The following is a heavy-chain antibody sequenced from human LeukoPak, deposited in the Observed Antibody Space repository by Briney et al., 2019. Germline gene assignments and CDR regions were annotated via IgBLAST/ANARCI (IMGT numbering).Heavy chain of an antibody. CDR1: GFIFSSDS. CDR3: ARGTHDVGELTHLGY. D-gene: IGHD3-10*01. V-gene: IGHV3-21*01. CDR2: ISSTGAYI. Sequence: GGSLRLSCATSGFIFSSDSMIWVRQAPGKGLEWVSSISSTGAYIYYADSLKGRFTISRDNAKNSLYLQMNSLRADDTAVYYCARGTHDVGELTHLGYWGQGTLVTVSS. J-gene: IGHJ4*02.